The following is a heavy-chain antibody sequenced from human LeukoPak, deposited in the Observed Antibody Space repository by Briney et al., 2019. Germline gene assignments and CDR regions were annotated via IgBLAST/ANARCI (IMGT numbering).Heavy chain of an antibody. CDR1: GYSFTSYW. D-gene: IGHD3-22*01. V-gene: IGHV5-51*01. CDR3: ARLGVYDSSGYYYGADY. Sequence: GESLKISCKTSGYSFTSYWIGWVRQMPGKGLEWMGIIYPGDSDTRYSPSFQGQVTISADKSISTAYLQWSSLKASDTAMYYCARLGVYDSSGYYYGADYWGQGTLVTVSS. CDR2: IYPGDSDT. J-gene: IGHJ4*02.